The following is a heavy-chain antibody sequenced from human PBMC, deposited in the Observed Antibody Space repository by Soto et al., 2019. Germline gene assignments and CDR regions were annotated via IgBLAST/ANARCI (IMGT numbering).Heavy chain of an antibody. V-gene: IGHV3-64*01. CDR1: GFTFSSYA. CDR2: ISSNGGST. Sequence: GGSLRLSCAASGFTFSSYAMHWVRQAPGKGLEYVSAISSNGGSTYYANSVKGRFTISRDNSKNTLYLQMGSLRAEDMAVYYCAREARVRGLDYWGQGTLDTVSS. D-gene: IGHD3-10*01. J-gene: IGHJ4*02. CDR3: AREARVRGLDY.